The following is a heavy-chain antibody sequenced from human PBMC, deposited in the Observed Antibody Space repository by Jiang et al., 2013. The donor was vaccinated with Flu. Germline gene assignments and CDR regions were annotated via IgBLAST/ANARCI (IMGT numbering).Heavy chain of an antibody. V-gene: IGHV1-2*02. CDR1: GYTFTGYY. Sequence: SGAEVKKPGASVKVSCKASGYTFTGYYMHWVRQAPGQGLEWMGWINPNSGGTNYAQKFQGRVTMTRDTSISTAYMELSRLRSDDTAVYYCARGLVATIMDYYYYYGMDVWGQGTTVTV. CDR3: ARGLVATIMDYYYYYGMDV. D-gene: IGHD5-12*01. CDR2: INPNSGGT. J-gene: IGHJ6*02.